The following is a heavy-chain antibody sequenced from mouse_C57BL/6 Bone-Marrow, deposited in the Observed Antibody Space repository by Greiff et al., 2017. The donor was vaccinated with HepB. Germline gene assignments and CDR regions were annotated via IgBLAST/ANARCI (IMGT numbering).Heavy chain of an antibody. CDR3: VSDYYGSSYEAMDY. Sequence: EVQLVESGGGLVQPKGSLQLSCAASGFTFNTYAMHWVRQAPGKGLEWVARIRSKSSNYATYYAYSVKDRFTISRDDSQSMLYLQMNNLKTEDTAMYYCVSDYYGSSYEAMDYWGQGTSVTVSS. D-gene: IGHD1-1*01. V-gene: IGHV10-3*01. CDR1: GFTFNTYA. CDR2: IRSKSSNYAT. J-gene: IGHJ4*01.